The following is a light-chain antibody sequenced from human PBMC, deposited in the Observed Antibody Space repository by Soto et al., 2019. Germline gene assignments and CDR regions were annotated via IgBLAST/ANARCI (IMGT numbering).Light chain of an antibody. J-gene: IGLJ2*01. CDR2: DVS. CDR3: SSYTSSGTLVV. V-gene: IGLV2-14*01. CDR1: SSDVGGYNY. Sequence: QSALTQPASVSGSPGQSITISCTGTSSDVGGYNYVSWYQQHPGKAPKLMIYDVSNRPSGVSNRFSGSKSGNAASLTISGLHAEDEAGYYSSSYTSSGTLVVFGGGTQLTVL.